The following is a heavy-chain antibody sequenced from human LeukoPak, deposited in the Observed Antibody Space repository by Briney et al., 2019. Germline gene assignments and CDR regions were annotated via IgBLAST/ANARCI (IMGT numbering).Heavy chain of an antibody. D-gene: IGHD2-15*01. V-gene: IGHV3-30*02. CDR2: IWYDGSNK. CDR3: AKDRSPYCSGGSCYFILDY. Sequence: GGSLRLSCVTSGFTFSAYGMHWIRQAPGKGLEWVAVIWYDGSNKYYADSVKGRFTISRDNSKNTLYLQMNSLRAEDTAVYYCAKDRSPYCSGGSCYFILDYWGQGTLVTVSS. CDR1: GFTFSAYG. J-gene: IGHJ4*02.